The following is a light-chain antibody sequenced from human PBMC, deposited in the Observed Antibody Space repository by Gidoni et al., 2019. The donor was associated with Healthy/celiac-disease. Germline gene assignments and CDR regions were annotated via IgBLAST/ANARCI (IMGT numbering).Light chain of an antibody. CDR2: DAS. Sequence: DIQITQSPSTLSASVGDRVTITCRASQSISSWLAWYQQKPGKAPKLLIYDASSLESGVPSRFSGSGSGTEFTLTISSLQPDDFATYYCQQYNSYPYTCGQGTKLEIK. CDR3: QQYNSYPYT. V-gene: IGKV1-5*01. J-gene: IGKJ2*01. CDR1: QSISSW.